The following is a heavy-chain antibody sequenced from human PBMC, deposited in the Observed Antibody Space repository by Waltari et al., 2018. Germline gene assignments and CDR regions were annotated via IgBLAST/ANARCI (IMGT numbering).Heavy chain of an antibody. Sequence: EVQLVVSGGGLVQPGGSLRLSCAASGFTVGNNYMTWVRQAPGKGLEGVSIIFSGGNTYYADSVKGRFVISRDTSKNMVFLQVNSLMVEDTAVYYCATTVATMRRTYYYHGLDVWGQGTTVTVSS. CDR2: IFSGGNT. D-gene: IGHD5-12*01. J-gene: IGHJ6*02. CDR1: GFTVGNNY. CDR3: ATTVATMRRTYYYHGLDV. V-gene: IGHV3-66*01.